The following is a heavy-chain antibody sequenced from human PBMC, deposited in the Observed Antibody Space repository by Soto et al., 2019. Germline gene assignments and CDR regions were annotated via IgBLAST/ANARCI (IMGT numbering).Heavy chain of an antibody. D-gene: IGHD3-10*01. J-gene: IGHJ5*02. CDR3: AREGFGGFGEHNWFDP. CDR2: IYYSGST. CDR1: GGSISSYY. V-gene: IGHV4-59*01. Sequence: PETLYLTCTVPGGSISSYYWSWIRQPPGKGLEWIGYIYYSGSTNYNPSLKSRVTISVDTSKNQFSLKLSSVTAADTAVYYCAREGFGGFGEHNWFDPWGQGTLVTVS.